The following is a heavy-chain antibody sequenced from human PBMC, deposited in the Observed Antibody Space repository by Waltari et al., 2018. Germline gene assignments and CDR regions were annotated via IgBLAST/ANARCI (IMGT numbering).Heavy chain of an antibody. CDR3: ARGGRDDSSGYYWGPFDY. CDR2: ISYHGTYE. Sequence: QVQLVESGGGVVQPGRSLRLSCAASGFTFSSYAMHWVRQAPGKGLEWVAVISYHGTYEYYADSVKGRFTISRDNSKNTLYLQMNSLRAEDTAVYYCARGGRDDSSGYYWGPFDYWGQGTLVTVSS. J-gene: IGHJ4*02. V-gene: IGHV3-30-3*01. CDR1: GFTFSSYA. D-gene: IGHD3-22*01.